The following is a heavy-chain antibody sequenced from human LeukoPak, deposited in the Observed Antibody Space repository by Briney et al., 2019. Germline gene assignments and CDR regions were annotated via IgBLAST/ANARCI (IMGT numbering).Heavy chain of an antibody. Sequence: PGGSLRLSCAASGFTFGSYSMNWVRQAPGKGPEWVSSISSSSSYIYYADSVKGRFTISRDNAKNSLYLQMNSLRAEDTAVYYCAKFPYYYDSSVYFDYWGQGTLVTVSS. CDR1: GFTFGSYS. CDR2: ISSSSSYI. CDR3: AKFPYYYDSSVYFDY. D-gene: IGHD3-22*01. V-gene: IGHV3-21*01. J-gene: IGHJ4*02.